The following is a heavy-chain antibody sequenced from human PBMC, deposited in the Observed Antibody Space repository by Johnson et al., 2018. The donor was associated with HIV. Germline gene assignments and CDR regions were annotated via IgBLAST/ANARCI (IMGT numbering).Heavy chain of an antibody. Sequence: VQLVESGGGLVQPGGSLRLSCAASGFTFSNAWMSWVRQAPGKGLEWVGRIKSKTDGETTDYAAPVKGSFTISRDDSKNTRYLQMNSLKTEDTAVYYCTTDPTSILWFREVGRDAFDIWGQGTMVTVSS. J-gene: IGHJ3*02. V-gene: IGHV3-15*01. CDR3: TTDPTSILWFREVGRDAFDI. CDR2: IKSKTDGETT. CDR1: GFTFSNAW. D-gene: IGHD3-10*01.